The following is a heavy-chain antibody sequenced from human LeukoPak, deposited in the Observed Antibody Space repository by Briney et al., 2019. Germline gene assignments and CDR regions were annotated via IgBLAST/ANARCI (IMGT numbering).Heavy chain of an antibody. CDR2: IYYSGST. Sequence: SETLSLTCAVYGGSFSGYYWSWIRQPPGKGLEWIGSIYYSGSTYYNPSLKSRVTISVDTSKNQFSLKLSSVTAADTAVYYCARLGGKRGIDYWGQGTLVTVSS. V-gene: IGHV4-34*01. J-gene: IGHJ4*02. D-gene: IGHD4-23*01. CDR1: GGSFSGYY. CDR3: ARLGGKRGIDY.